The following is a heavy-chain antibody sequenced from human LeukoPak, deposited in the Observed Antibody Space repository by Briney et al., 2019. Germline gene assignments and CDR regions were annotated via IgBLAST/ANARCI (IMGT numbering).Heavy chain of an antibody. J-gene: IGHJ5*02. CDR1: GFTFSDYY. V-gene: IGHV3-11*01. CDR3: ARGPRWSSSSNWFDP. D-gene: IGHD6-13*01. CDR2: ISSSGSTI. Sequence: GGSLRLSCAASGFTFSDYYMSWIRQAPGKGLEWVSYISSSGSTIYYADSVKGRFTISRDNAKNSLYLQMNSLRAEDTAVYYCARGPRWSSSSNWFDPWGQEPWSPSPQ.